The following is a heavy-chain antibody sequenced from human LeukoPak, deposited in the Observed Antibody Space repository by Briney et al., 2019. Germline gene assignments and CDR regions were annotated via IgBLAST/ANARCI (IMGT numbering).Heavy chain of an antibody. V-gene: IGHV4-59*01. CDR3: AGGFGVVSRFDY. J-gene: IGHJ4*02. CDR1: GAFISDYH. D-gene: IGHD3-3*01. CDR2: IHYSGSS. Sequence: PSETLSLTCTVSGAFISDYHWTWIRQPPGKGLEWIEYIHYSGSSKYNPSLKSRVTISLDKTNIQFSLRLSSVTAADTAVYYCAGGFGVVSRFDYWGQGSLVTVSS.